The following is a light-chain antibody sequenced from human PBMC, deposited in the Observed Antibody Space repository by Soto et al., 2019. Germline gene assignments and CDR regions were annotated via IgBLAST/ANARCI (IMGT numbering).Light chain of an antibody. J-gene: IGLJ1*01. CDR2: VVS. CDR1: SSDVGSYKD. V-gene: IGLV2-11*01. Sequence: QSVLTQPRSVSGSPGQSVTISCTGTSSDVGSYKDVSWYQHHPGKVPKLMIYVVSERPSGVPDRFFGSKSGNTASLTVSGLQAEDEADYYCVSFAGGTYVFGTGTKVTVL. CDR3: VSFAGGTYV.